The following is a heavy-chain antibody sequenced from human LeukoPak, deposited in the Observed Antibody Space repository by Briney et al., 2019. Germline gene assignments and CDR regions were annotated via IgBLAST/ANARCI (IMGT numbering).Heavy chain of an antibody. D-gene: IGHD3-22*01. CDR3: ARGPGGYYDSSGYFYYYYGMDV. J-gene: IGHJ6*02. CDR1: GYTFTSYD. Sequence: GASVKVSCKASGYTFTSYDINWVRQATGQGLEWMGWMNPISGNTGYAQKFQGRVTMTRNTSISTAYMELSSLRSEDTAVYYCARGPGGYYDSSGYFYYYYGMDVWGQGTTVTVSS. CDR2: MNPISGNT. V-gene: IGHV1-8*01.